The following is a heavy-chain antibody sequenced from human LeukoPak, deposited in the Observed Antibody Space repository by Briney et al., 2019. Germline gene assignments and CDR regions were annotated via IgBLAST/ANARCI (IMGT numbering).Heavy chain of an antibody. V-gene: IGHV4-39*01. CDR3: ARLDSGSDAFDI. CDR2: IYYSGST. Sequence: SETLSLTCTVSGGSISSSSYYWGWIRQPPGKGLEWIESIYYSGSTYYNPSLKSRVTISVDTSKNQFSLKLSSVTAADTAVYYCARLDSGSDAFDIWGQGAMVTVSS. D-gene: IGHD5-12*01. J-gene: IGHJ3*02. CDR1: GGSISSSSYY.